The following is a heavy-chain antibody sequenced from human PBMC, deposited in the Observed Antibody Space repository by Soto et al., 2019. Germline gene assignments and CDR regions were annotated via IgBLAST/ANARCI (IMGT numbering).Heavy chain of an antibody. J-gene: IGHJ6*04. V-gene: IGHV3-33*01. Sequence: PGGSLRLSCAASGFTFSSYGMHWVRQAPGKGLEWVAVIWYDGSNKYYADSVKGRFTISRDNSKNTLYLQMNSLRAEDTAVYYCARDTLGYCSGVCYYGMDVWGKGTTVTVYS. CDR2: IWYDGSNK. CDR1: GFTFSSYG. D-gene: IGHD2-15*01. CDR3: ARDTLGYCSGVCYYGMDV.